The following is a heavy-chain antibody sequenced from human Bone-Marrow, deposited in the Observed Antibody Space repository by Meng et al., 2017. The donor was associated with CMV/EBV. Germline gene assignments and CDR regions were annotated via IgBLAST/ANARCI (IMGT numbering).Heavy chain of an antibody. CDR3: ARHARELLHDAFDI. D-gene: IGHD2-15*01. CDR2: IKQDGSEK. V-gene: IGHV3-7*01. J-gene: IGHJ3*02. Sequence: GGSLRLSCAASGFTFSSYWMSWVRQAPGKGLEWVANIKQDGSEKYYVDSVKGRFTISRDNAKNSLYLQMNSLRAEDTAVYYCARHARELLHDAFDIWGQGTMVTVSS. CDR1: GFTFSSYW.